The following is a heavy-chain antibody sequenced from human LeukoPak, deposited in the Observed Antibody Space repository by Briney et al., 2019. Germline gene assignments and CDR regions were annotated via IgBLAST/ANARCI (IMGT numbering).Heavy chain of an antibody. J-gene: IGHJ5*02. CDR3: ARGGERANFYGLGSSPNWFDP. D-gene: IGHD3-10*01. CDR2: MNPNSGTT. CDR1: GYTFISYD. Sequence: ASVKVSCKASGYTFISYDINWVRQAAGQGLEWMGWMNPNSGTTGYAQKFQGRVTMTRNTSISTAYMELSGLRSDDTAVYYCARGGERANFYGLGSSPNWFDPWGQGTLVTVSS. V-gene: IGHV1-8*02.